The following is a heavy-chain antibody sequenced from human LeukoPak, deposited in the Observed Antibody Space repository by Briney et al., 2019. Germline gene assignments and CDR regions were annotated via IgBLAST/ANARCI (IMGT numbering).Heavy chain of an antibody. D-gene: IGHD1-1*01. CDR1: GFSSCSYS. V-gene: IGHV3-21*01. CDR3: ARETLEAFDI. Sequence: GGSLRLSCVASGFSSCSYSMNWVRQAPGKGLEWVSSSSDSNSKVYYADSVKGRFTISRDNAKNSLYLQMNSLRADDTAVYYCARETLEAFDIWGQGTMVTVSS. J-gene: IGHJ3*02. CDR2: SSDSNSKV.